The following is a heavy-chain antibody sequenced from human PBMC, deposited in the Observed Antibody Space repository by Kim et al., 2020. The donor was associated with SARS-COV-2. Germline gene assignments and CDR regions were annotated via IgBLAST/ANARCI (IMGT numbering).Heavy chain of an antibody. CDR2: GREK. J-gene: IGHJ4*02. D-gene: IGHD6-13*01. CDR3: ARLGSSSWNFDY. V-gene: IGHV3-7*04. Sequence: GREKYYVDSVKGRFTISRDNAKNSLYLQMNSLRAEDTAVYYCARLGSSSWNFDYWGQGTLVTVSS.